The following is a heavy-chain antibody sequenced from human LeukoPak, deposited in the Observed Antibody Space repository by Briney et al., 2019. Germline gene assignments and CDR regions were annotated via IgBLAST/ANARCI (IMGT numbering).Heavy chain of an antibody. CDR3: ARSSGWYGAYY. CDR2: IYHSGST. J-gene: IGHJ4*02. CDR1: GYSISSGYY. D-gene: IGHD6-19*01. Sequence: SETLSLTCTVSGYSISSGYYWGWIRQPPGKGLEWIGSIYHSGSTYYNPSLKSRVTISVDTSKNQFSLKLSSVTAADTAVYYCARSSGWYGAYYWGQGTLVTLSS. V-gene: IGHV4-38-2*02.